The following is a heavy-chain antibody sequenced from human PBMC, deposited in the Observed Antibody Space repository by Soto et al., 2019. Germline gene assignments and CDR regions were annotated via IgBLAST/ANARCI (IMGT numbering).Heavy chain of an antibody. Sequence: PSETLSLTCAVYGGSFSGYYWSWIRQPPGKGLEWIGEINHSGSTNYNPSLKSRVTISVDTSKNQFSLKLSSVTAADTAVYYCARGRTPRYCGGDCYRRSAFDIWGQGTMVTVSS. CDR3: ARGRTPRYCGGDCYRRSAFDI. V-gene: IGHV4-34*01. D-gene: IGHD2-21*02. CDR2: INHSGST. J-gene: IGHJ3*02. CDR1: GGSFSGYY.